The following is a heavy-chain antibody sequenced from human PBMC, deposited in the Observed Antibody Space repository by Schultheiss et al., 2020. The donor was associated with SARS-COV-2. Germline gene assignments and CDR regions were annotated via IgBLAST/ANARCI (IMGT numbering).Heavy chain of an antibody. CDR3: ARDGNWGLDY. CDR1: GFTFSTHW. V-gene: IGHV3-74*01. CDR2: INGAGSST. D-gene: IGHD7-27*01. Sequence: GESLKISCAASGFTFSTHWMHWVRQVPGKGLVWVSRINGAGSSTTYADSVKGRFTISRDNSKNTLYLQMNSLRAEDTAVYYCARDGNWGLDYWGQGTLVTVSS. J-gene: IGHJ4*02.